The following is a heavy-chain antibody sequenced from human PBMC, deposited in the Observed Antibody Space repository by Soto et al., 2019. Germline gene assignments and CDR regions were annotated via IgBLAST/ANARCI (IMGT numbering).Heavy chain of an antibody. Sequence: SETLSLTCTVSGGSISSSSYYWGWIRQPPGKGLEWIGGIYYSGSTYYNPSLKSRVTISVDTSKNQFSLKLSSVTAADTAVYYCASPAVFGYSYGYLDYWGQGTLVTVSS. D-gene: IGHD5-18*01. CDR2: IYYSGST. CDR3: ASPAVFGYSYGYLDY. J-gene: IGHJ4*02. V-gene: IGHV4-39*01. CDR1: GGSISSSSYY.